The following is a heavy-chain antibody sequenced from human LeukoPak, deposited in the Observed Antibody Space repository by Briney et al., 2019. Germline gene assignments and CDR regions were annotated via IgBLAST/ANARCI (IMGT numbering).Heavy chain of an antibody. Sequence: GGSLRLSCAASGFTVSSNYMSWVRQAPGKGLEWVSVIYSGGSTYYANSVKGRFTISRDNSKNTLYLQMNSLRAEDTAVYYCARDVDDYGDSNAPTDYYYGMDVWGQGTTVTVSS. J-gene: IGHJ6*02. CDR1: GFTVSSNY. V-gene: IGHV3-66*01. CDR2: IYSGGST. CDR3: ARDVDDYGDSNAPTDYYYGMDV. D-gene: IGHD4-17*01.